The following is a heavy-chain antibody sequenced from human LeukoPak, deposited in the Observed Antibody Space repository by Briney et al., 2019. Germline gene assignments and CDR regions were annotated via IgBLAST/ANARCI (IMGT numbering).Heavy chain of an antibody. CDR2: INHSGST. Sequence: SETLPLTCAVYGGSFSGYYWSWIRQPPGKGLEWIGEINHSGSTNYNPSLKSRVTISVDTSKNQFSLKLSSVTAADTAVYYCARARGALGYCSSTSCSTLGAFDIWGQGTMVTVSS. V-gene: IGHV4-34*01. J-gene: IGHJ3*02. CDR3: ARARGALGYCSSTSCSTLGAFDI. D-gene: IGHD2-2*01. CDR1: GGSFSGYY.